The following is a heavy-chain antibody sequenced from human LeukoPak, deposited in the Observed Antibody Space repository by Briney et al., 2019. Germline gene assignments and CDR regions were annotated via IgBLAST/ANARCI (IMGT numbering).Heavy chain of an antibody. CDR1: GYTFTSYG. Sequence: VASVKVSCKASGYTFTSYGISWVRQAPGQGLEWMGWISAYNGYTNYTQKLQGRVTMTTDPSTSTAYMELRSLKSDDTAVYYCARVVRDYYYYYMDVWDKGTTVTVSS. CDR3: ARVVRDYYYYYMDV. D-gene: IGHD2-21*01. J-gene: IGHJ6*03. CDR2: ISAYNGYT. V-gene: IGHV1-18*01.